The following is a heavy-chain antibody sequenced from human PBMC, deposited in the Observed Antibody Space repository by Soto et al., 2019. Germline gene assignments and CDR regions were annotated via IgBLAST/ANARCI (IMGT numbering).Heavy chain of an antibody. V-gene: IGHV3-23*01. CDR2: TSSSGGST. Sequence: EVQLLESGGGLVQPGGSLRLSCAASGFTFSSYAMSWVRQAPGKGLEWVSTTSSSGGSTYYADSVKGRLTISRDNSKNTFYLQMNSLRAEDMAVYYCAKDGGYGSGSYYSDDWGQGTLVTVSS. D-gene: IGHD3-10*01. CDR3: AKDGGYGSGSYYSDD. J-gene: IGHJ4*02. CDR1: GFTFSSYA.